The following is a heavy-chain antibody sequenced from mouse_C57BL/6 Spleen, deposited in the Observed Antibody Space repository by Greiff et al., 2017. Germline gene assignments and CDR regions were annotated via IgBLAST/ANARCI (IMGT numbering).Heavy chain of an antibody. D-gene: IGHD1-1*01. Sequence: DVKLVESGGGLVKPGGSLKLSCAASGFTFSSYTMSWVRQTPEKRLEWVATISGGGGNTYYPDSVKGRFTISRDNAKNTLYLQMSSLRSEDTTLYYCARRGYYYGSSYGYFDYWGQGTTLTVSS. V-gene: IGHV5-9*01. J-gene: IGHJ2*01. CDR1: GFTFSSYT. CDR3: ARRGYYYGSSYGYFDY. CDR2: ISGGGGNT.